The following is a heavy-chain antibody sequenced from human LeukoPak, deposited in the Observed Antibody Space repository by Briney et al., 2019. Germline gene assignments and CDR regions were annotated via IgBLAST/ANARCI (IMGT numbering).Heavy chain of an antibody. D-gene: IGHD3-3*01. V-gene: IGHV4-4*09. CDR1: GGSISSYC. CDR3: ATSYDAKTAPYNL. J-gene: IGHJ5*02. Sequence: PSETLSLTCTVSGGSISSYCWSWVRRPPGKGLEWIGYIYTSGSTDYNPSLKSRVTMSVDTSKNQLSMELRFLTAADTAVYYCATSYDAKTAPYNLWGQGTLVNVSS. CDR2: IYTSGST.